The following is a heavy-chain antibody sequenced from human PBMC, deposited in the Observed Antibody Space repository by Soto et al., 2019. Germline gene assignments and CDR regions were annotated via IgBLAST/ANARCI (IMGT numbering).Heavy chain of an antibody. D-gene: IGHD4-4*01. CDR2: IFPDDGET. J-gene: IGHJ6*02. V-gene: IGHV5-51*01. CDR3: ARQGFSKQYYYGMDI. Sequence: GESLKISCKGSGYSFTSYWIGWVRQMPGKGLEWMGIIFPDDGETRYSPSFQGQVTISADKSTTTAYLKWSSLKASDTATYFCARQGFSKQYYYGMDIWGQGTAVTVS. CDR1: GYSFTSYW.